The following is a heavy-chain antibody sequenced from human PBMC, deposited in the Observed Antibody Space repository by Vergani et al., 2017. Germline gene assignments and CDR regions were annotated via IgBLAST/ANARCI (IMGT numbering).Heavy chain of an antibody. Sequence: EVQLVESGGGLVQPGGSLRLSCAASGFTFSSYWMSWVRQAPGKGLEWVANIKQDGSEKYYVDSVKGRFTISRDNAKNSLYLQMNSLRAEDTDVYYCARGAMIGYYDSSGYLIPNYYYYYCCMDVWGQGTTVTVSS. V-gene: IGHV3-7*03. CDR3: ARGAMIGYYDSSGYLIPNYYYYYCCMDV. CDR2: IKQDGSEK. J-gene: IGHJ6*02. D-gene: IGHD3-22*01. CDR1: GFTFSSYW.